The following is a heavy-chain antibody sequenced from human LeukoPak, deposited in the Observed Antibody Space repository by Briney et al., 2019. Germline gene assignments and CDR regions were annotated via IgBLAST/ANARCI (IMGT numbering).Heavy chain of an antibody. CDR2: ITGSGGST. J-gene: IGHJ4*02. CDR3: ARDERLLSFLK. CDR1: GFTFSNYG. V-gene: IGHV3-23*01. Sequence: GGSLRLSCAASGFTFSNYGLSWVRQAPGKRLERVSGITGSGGSTYYADSVKGRFTISRDNSKNTLYLQMNSLRAEDTAIYYCARDERLLSFLKWGQGTLVTVSS. D-gene: IGHD3-3*01.